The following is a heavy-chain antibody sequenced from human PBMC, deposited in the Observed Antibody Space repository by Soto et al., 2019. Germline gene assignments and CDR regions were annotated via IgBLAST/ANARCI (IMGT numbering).Heavy chain of an antibody. V-gene: IGHV3-48*02. Sequence: PGGSLRLSCVASGFSLSDYAVNWVRQAPGKGLEWVSFISSDSRTIYYADSVEGRFTVSRDNARNSVSLQMDSLGDEDAAVYYCARIKLVEWFFINVDVYDMDVWGQGTPVTAP. CDR3: ARIKLVEWFFINVDVYDMDV. CDR2: ISSDSRTI. CDR1: GFSLSDYA. J-gene: IGHJ6*02. D-gene: IGHD3-3*01.